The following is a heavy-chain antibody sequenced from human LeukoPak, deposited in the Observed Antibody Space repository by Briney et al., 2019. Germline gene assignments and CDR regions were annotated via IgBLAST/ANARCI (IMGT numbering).Heavy chain of an antibody. V-gene: IGHV3-23*01. D-gene: IGHD3-10*01. Sequence: GGSLRLSCAASGFTFSSYAMSWVRQAPGKGLEWVSAISGSGGSTYYADSVKGRFTISRDNSKNTLYLQMNSLRAEDTAVYYCAKDPGFGELLWYFDYWGQGTLVTVSS. CDR2: ISGSGGST. CDR1: GFTFSSYA. CDR3: AKDPGFGELLWYFDY. J-gene: IGHJ4*02.